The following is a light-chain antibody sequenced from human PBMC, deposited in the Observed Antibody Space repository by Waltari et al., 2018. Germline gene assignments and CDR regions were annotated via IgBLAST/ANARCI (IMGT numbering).Light chain of an antibody. CDR2: ELI. Sequence: QSALTQPASVSGSPGQSITISCTGSSGDIGSYNVVSWYQHHPGNAPKLVIYELINRPSGVSNRCSGSESGNTASLTSSGLQAEDEADYYCCSYAGSVVFGGGTKLTVL. V-gene: IGLV2-23*02. J-gene: IGLJ2*01. CDR1: SGDIGSYNV. CDR3: CSYAGSVV.